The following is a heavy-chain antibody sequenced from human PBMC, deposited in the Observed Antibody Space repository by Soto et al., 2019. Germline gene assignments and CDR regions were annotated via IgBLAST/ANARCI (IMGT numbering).Heavy chain of an antibody. Sequence: GGSLRLSCEASGFTFSGFDMHWVRQPTGKGLEWVSTIGTAGDTYYAVSVKGRFTISRDNAKNSLSLQMNSLRAGDTAVYFCARGQEVGAHFFDSWGQGXQVTVSS. V-gene: IGHV3-13*01. D-gene: IGHD2-15*01. CDR3: ARGQEVGAHFFDS. CDR2: IGTAGDT. J-gene: IGHJ4*02. CDR1: GFTFSGFD.